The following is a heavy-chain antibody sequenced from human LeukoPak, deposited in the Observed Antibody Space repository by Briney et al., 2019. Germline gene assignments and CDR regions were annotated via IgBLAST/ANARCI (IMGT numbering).Heavy chain of an antibody. CDR2: IYYSGNT. Sequence: SETLSLTCTVSGGSISNYFWSWIRQPPGKGLEWIGYIYYSGNTNYNPSLKSRVTISADTSKNQFSLKLSSVTAADTAVYYCARRIMVPAFHDAFDIWGQGTMVTVSS. D-gene: IGHD2-8*01. CDR1: GGSISNYF. CDR3: ARRIMVPAFHDAFDI. J-gene: IGHJ3*02. V-gene: IGHV4-59*01.